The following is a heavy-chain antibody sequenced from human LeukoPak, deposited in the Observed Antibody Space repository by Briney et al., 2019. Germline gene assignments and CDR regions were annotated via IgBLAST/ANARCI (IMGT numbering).Heavy chain of an antibody. CDR3: ARDPVAQGEFDY. Sequence: SETLSLTCTVSGYSISSGYYWGWIRQPPGKGLEWIGSIYHSGSTYYNPSLKSRVTISVDTSKNQFSLKLSSVTAADTAVYYCARDPVAQGEFDYWGQGTLVTVSS. J-gene: IGHJ4*02. CDR1: GYSISSGYY. CDR2: IYHSGST. V-gene: IGHV4-38-2*02. D-gene: IGHD3-16*01.